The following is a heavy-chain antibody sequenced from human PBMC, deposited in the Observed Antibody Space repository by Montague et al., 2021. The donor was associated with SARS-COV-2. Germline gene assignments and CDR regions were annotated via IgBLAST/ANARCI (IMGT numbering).Heavy chain of an antibody. CDR3: ARLGAITLVRGITKADFSNYGMDV. CDR1: SXSFRGYY. CDR2: INHSGST. D-gene: IGHD3-10*01. J-gene: IGHJ6*02. Sequence: SETLSLTCAVSSXSFRGYYWSWIRQPPGKGLEWIGEINHSGSTTYNPSLGSRVSISVDTSNKQFSLKVTSVTAADTAVYYCARLGAITLVRGITKADFSNYGMDVWGQGTTVTVSS. V-gene: IGHV4-34*01.